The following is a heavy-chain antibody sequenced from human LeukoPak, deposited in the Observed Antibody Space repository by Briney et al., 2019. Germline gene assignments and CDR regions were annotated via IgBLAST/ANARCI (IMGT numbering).Heavy chain of an antibody. CDR3: AKACRYDYVWRSYLLDYFDY. J-gene: IGHJ4*02. V-gene: IGHV3-23*01. CDR1: GFTFSSYA. CDR2: ISGSGGST. D-gene: IGHD3-16*02. Sequence: GGSLRLSCAASGFTFSSYAMSWVRQAPGKGLEWVSAISGSGGSTYYADSVKGRFTISRDNSKNTLYLQMNSLRAEDTAVYYCAKACRYDYVWRSYLLDYFDYWGQGTLVTVSS.